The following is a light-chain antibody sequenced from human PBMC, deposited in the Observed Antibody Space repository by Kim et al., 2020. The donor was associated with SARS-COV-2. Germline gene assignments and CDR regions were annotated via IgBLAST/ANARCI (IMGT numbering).Light chain of an antibody. Sequence: SASVGERVTIACRASQNINTWLALYQERPGKAPKLLIDKASSLQSGVPSKFSGSGSGTEFTLTIRSLQPDDFATSHCQQYNSPPHTFGQGTKLEI. V-gene: IGKV1-5*03. CDR3: QQYNSPPHT. CDR1: QNINTW. CDR2: KAS. J-gene: IGKJ2*01.